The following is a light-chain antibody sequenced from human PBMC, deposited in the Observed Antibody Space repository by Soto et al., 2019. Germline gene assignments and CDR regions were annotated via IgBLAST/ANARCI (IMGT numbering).Light chain of an antibody. Sequence: QSALTQPASVSGSLGQSITISCTGTSSDFGGYNYVSWYQLHPGKAPKVLIFEVIKRPSGVSTRFSGSKSGNMASLTISGLRPEDEGDYYCSSFTSTSTVVLGGGTKLTVL. J-gene: IGLJ2*01. CDR3: SSFTSTSTVV. CDR2: EVI. V-gene: IGLV2-14*01. CDR1: SSDFGGYNY.